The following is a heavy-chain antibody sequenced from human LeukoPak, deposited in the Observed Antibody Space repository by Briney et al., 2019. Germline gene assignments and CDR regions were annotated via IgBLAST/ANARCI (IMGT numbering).Heavy chain of an antibody. CDR3: ARAAWYYDYVWGSYRQFDY. D-gene: IGHD3-16*02. CDR2: ISAYNGNT. CDR1: GYTFTSYG. Sequence: ASVKVSCKASGYTFTSYGISWVRQAPGQGLEWMGWISAYNGNTNYAQKLQGRVTTTTDTSTSTAYMELRSLRSDDTAVYYCARAAWYYDYVWGSYRQFDYWGQGTLVTVSS. V-gene: IGHV1-18*04. J-gene: IGHJ4*02.